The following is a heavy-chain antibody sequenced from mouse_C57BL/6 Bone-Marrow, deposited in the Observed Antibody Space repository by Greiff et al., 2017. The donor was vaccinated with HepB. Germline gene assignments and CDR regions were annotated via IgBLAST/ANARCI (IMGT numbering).Heavy chain of an antibody. D-gene: IGHD3-2*02. Sequence: QVQLKQPGAELVKPGASVKMSCKASGYTFTSYWITWVKQRPGQGLEWIGDIYPGSGSTNYNEKFKSKATLTVDTSSSTAYMQLSSLTSEDSAVYYCAREGTAQAPDYWGQGTTLTVSS. J-gene: IGHJ2*01. CDR1: GYTFTSYW. CDR2: IYPGSGST. CDR3: AREGTAQAPDY. V-gene: IGHV1-55*01.